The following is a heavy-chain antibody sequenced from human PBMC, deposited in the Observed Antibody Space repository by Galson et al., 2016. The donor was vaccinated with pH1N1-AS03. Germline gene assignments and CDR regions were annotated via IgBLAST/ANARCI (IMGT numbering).Heavy chain of an antibody. J-gene: IGHJ4*02. CDR2: IFWDGET. Sequence: PALVKPTQTLTLTCTFSGFSLSTGGVHVAWIRQPPGKALEWLALIFWDGETRYRPSLRSRLTITKDTSKNQVVLTMTNLDPVDTATYYCARSTHVNEGLDYWDQGALVTVSS. CDR1: GFSLSTGGVH. D-gene: IGHD2-8*01. CDR3: ARSTHVNEGLDY. V-gene: IGHV2-5*02.